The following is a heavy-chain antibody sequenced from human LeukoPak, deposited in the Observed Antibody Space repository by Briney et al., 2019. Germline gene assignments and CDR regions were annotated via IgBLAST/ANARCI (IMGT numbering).Heavy chain of an antibody. CDR2: ISTSSSHI. CDR3: ASDDNSYDKPCDL. J-gene: IGHJ4*02. Sequence: PGGSLRLSCTGSGFSFSDYFMNWSRQAPGKGLEWVSSISTSSSHIYYADSLKGRFTVSRDNAKNSLYLQMNNLRAEDTAVYYCASDDNSYDKPCDLWGPGTLVTVSS. CDR1: GFSFSDYF. D-gene: IGHD1-20*01. V-gene: IGHV3-21*01.